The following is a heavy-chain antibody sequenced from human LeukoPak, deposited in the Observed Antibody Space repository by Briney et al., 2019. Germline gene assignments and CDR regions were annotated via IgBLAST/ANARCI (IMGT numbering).Heavy chain of an antibody. Sequence: ASVKVSCKASGYRFTDYHMHWVRQAPGQGLEWMGWINPNTGGTNYAQSFQGRVTITRDTSITTSYMELSNLLFDDTALYYCARGGHGHTQNDYWGQGTLVTVSS. D-gene: IGHD5-24*01. CDR3: ARGGHGHTQNDY. CDR1: GYRFTDYH. J-gene: IGHJ4*02. V-gene: IGHV1-2*02. CDR2: INPNTGGT.